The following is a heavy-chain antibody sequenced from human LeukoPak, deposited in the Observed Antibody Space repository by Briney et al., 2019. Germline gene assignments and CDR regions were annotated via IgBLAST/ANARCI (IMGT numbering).Heavy chain of an antibody. D-gene: IGHD6-6*01. CDR1: GGTFSSYA. V-gene: IGHV1-69*01. CDR3: ARDRSSIAAAHDAFDI. J-gene: IGHJ3*02. CDR2: IIPIFGTA. Sequence: ASVKVSXKASGGTFSSYAISWVRQAPGQGLEWMGGIIPIFGTANYAQKFQGRVTITADESTSTAYMELSSLRSEDTAVYYCARDRSSIAAAHDAFDIWGQGTMVTVSS.